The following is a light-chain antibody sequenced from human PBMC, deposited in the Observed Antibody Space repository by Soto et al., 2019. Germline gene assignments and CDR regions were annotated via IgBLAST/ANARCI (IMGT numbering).Light chain of an antibody. CDR1: QTISSW. CDR3: QQYDSYSWT. CDR2: KAS. J-gene: IGKJ1*01. V-gene: IGKV1-5*03. Sequence: DIQMTQSPSTLSGSVGDRVTITCRASQTISSWLAWYQQKAGKAPNLLIYKASRLESGVPSRFSGSGSETEFTLTISSLQPDDFATYYCQQYDSYSWTFGQGTKVDIK.